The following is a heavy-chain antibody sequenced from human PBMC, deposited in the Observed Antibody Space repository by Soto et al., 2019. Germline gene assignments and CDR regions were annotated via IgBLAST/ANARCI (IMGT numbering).Heavy chain of an antibody. Sequence: QVQLVESGGGVVQPGRSLRLSCAASGFTFSSYGMHWVRQAPGKGLEWVAVIWYDGSNKYYADSVKGRFTISRDNSKNTLYLQMNSLRAEDTAVYYCARAPGHDFWRGYFYMDVWGKGTTVTVSS. CDR1: GFTFSSYG. CDR3: ARAPGHDFWRGYFYMDV. CDR2: IWYDGSNK. J-gene: IGHJ6*03. V-gene: IGHV3-33*01. D-gene: IGHD3-3*01.